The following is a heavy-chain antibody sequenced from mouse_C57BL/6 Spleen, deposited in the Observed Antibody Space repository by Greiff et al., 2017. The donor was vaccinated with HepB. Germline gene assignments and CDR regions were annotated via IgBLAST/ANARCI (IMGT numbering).Heavy chain of an antibody. V-gene: IGHV5-4*01. CDR2: ISDGGSYT. J-gene: IGHJ4*01. CDR3: ARDTPYWDAMDY. Sequence: EVKLMESGGGLVKPGGSLKLSCAASGFTFSSYAMSWVRQTPEKRLEWVATISDGGSYTYYPDNVKGRFTISRDNAKNNLYLQMSHLKSEDTAMYYCARDTPYWDAMDYWGQGTSVTVSS. D-gene: IGHD2-10*01. CDR1: GFTFSSYA.